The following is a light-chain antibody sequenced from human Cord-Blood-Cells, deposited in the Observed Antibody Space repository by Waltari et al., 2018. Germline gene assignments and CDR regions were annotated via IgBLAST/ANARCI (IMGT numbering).Light chain of an antibody. CDR3: QQYYSTPPT. Sequence: DILLTQSPYFLSVSPGERASITCKSSQSVLYSSNNKNYLAWYQQKPGQPPKLLIYWATTRESGVPDRFSGSGSGTDFTLTISSLQAEDVAVYYCQQYYSTPPTFGQGTKVEIK. J-gene: IGKJ1*01. V-gene: IGKV4-1*01. CDR1: QSVLYSSNNKNY. CDR2: WAT.